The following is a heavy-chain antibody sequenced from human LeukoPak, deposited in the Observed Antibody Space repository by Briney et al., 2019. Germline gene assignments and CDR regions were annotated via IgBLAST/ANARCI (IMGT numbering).Heavy chain of an antibody. D-gene: IGHD2-2*01. Sequence: GGSLRLSCAASGFTFSSYWMSWVRQAPGKGLEWVANIKQDGSEKYYVDSVKGRFTISRDNAKNSLYLQMNSLRAEDTALYYCAKDIVVVPAAGMDVWGQGTTVTVSS. CDR2: IKQDGSEK. CDR3: AKDIVVVPAAGMDV. J-gene: IGHJ6*02. CDR1: GFTFSSYW. V-gene: IGHV3-7*03.